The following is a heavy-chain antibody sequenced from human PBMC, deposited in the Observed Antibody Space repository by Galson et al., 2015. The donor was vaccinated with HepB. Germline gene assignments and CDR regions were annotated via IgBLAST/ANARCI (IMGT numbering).Heavy chain of an antibody. D-gene: IGHD5-18*01. CDR1: GFTFSSYA. Sequence: SLRLSCAASGFTFSSYAMSWVRQAPGKGLEWVSAISGSGGSTYYADSVKGRFTISRDNSKNTLYLQMNSLRAEDTAVYYCAKDIGRGYSYGYPPFTFDYWGQGTLVTVSS. J-gene: IGHJ4*02. CDR2: ISGSGGST. CDR3: AKDIGRGYSYGYPPFTFDY. V-gene: IGHV3-23*01.